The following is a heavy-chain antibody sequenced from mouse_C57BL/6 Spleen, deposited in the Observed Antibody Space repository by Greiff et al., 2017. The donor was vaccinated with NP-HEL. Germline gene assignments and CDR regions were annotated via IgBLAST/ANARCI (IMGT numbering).Heavy chain of an antibody. V-gene: IGHV1-69*01. J-gene: IGHJ3*01. CDR2: IYPSDCYT. CDR3: ARGGDYGSSVLAY. Sequence: QVQPEQPGAELVTPGASVKLSRKASGYPFTSLWMHLVKQRPGQGPEGVGAIYPSDCYTNYNQKFKGKSTFTVDKSSSTAYMKLSSLASEDAAVYYCARGGDYGSSVLAYWGQGTLVTASA. CDR1: GYPFTSLW. D-gene: IGHD1-1*01.